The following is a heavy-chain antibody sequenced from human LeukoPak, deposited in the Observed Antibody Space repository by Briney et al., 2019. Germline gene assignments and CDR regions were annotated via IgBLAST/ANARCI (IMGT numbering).Heavy chain of an antibody. Sequence: GGSLRLSCAASGFTLSSYWMSWVRQAPGEGLEWVANIKQDGSEKYYVDSVKGRFTISRDNAKNSLYLQMNSLRAEDTAVYYCARLSDIVVVPAAIRVTGHDAFDIWGQGTMVTVSS. CDR1: GFTLSSYW. CDR2: IKQDGSEK. V-gene: IGHV3-7*01. D-gene: IGHD2-2*01. J-gene: IGHJ3*02. CDR3: ARLSDIVVVPAAIRVTGHDAFDI.